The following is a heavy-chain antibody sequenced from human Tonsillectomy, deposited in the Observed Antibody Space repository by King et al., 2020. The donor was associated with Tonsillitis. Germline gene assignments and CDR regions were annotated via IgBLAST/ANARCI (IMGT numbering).Heavy chain of an antibody. J-gene: IGHJ4*02. Sequence: TLKESGPALVEPPQTLTLTCTFSGVSLSNSGICVSWCRHPPGKAPQWLAVIHWDGDKNYTASLRTRLTISKDTSTNQGVLTMTNIDPVDTATYYCARTLPYYDFWSGYYFDYWGQGTLVTVSS. CDR3: ARTLPYYDFWSGYYFDY. V-gene: IGHV2-70*01. D-gene: IGHD3-3*01. CDR1: GVSLSNSGIC. CDR2: IHWDGDK.